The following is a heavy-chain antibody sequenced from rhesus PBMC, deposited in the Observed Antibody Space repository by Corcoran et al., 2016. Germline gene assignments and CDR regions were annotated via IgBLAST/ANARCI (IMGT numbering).Heavy chain of an antibody. CDR2: IYGSSGST. D-gene: IGHD2-39*02. CDR1: GYSIRSGYD. Sequence: QVQLQESGPGVVKPSETLSLTCAVSGYSIRSGYDWRWIRQPPGKGLEWIGYIYGSSGSTNYNPSLKNRVTISKDTSKNQFSLKLSSVTAADTAVYYCARVGGFDYWGQGVLVTVSS. V-gene: IGHV4-76*01. CDR3: ARVGGFDY. J-gene: IGHJ4*01.